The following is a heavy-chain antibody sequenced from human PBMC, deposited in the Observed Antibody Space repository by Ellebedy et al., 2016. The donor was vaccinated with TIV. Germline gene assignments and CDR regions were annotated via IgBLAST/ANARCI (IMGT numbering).Heavy chain of an antibody. CDR1: GFTVSNKF. CDR2: FYPDGRT. CDR3: AEAGDPNQLDS. J-gene: IGHJ4*02. D-gene: IGHD3-10*01. V-gene: IGHV3-66*01. Sequence: GGSLRLSCAASGFTVSNKFMSWVRQAPGKGLEWVSIFYPDGRTFYGGSLKGRSIISRDISKNTFYLQMDSLRTEDTSLYYCAEAGDPNQLDSWGQGAQVTVSS.